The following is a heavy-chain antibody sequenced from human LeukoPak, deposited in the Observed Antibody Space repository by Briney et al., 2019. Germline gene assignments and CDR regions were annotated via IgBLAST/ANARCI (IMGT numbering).Heavy chain of an antibody. D-gene: IGHD3-22*01. V-gene: IGHV3-74*01. CDR3: ARGPGSSGGAYVGDY. CDR1: GFTFSYHW. J-gene: IGHJ4*01. CDR2: IDGGGSST. Sequence: EGSLRLSCGASGFTFSYHWKHWVRQVPGKGLLWVSRIDGGGSSTSYADSVKGRFSISRDNAKSTLYLQMSSLRAEDTAVYYCARGPGSSGGAYVGDYWGPGTLVTVSS.